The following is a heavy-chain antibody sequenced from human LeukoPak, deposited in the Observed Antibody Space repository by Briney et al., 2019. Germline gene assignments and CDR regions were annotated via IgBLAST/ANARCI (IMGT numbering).Heavy chain of an antibody. CDR1: GYTFTSYG. CDR2: ITSYNSNT. CDR3: ARVGGARSRTPLLGY. D-gene: IGHD3-10*01. Sequence: ASVKVSCKASGYTFTSYGISWVRQAPGQGLEWMGWITSYNSNTNYAQKLQGRVTMTTDTSTSTAYMELRSLRSDDTAVYYCARVGGARSRTPLLGYWGQGTLVTVSS. V-gene: IGHV1-18*01. J-gene: IGHJ4*02.